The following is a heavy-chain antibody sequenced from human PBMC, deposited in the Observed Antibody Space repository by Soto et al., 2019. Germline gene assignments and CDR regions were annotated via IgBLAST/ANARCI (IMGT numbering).Heavy chain of an antibody. Sequence: PSETLSLTCTVSGGSISSSSYYWGWIRQPPGKGLEWIGCIYYSGSTYYNPSLKSRVTISVDTSKNQFSLKLSSVTAADTAVYYCARSTAGGIFDYWGQGTLVTVSS. CDR2: IYYSGST. CDR3: ARSTAGGIFDY. CDR1: GGSISSSSYY. J-gene: IGHJ4*02. D-gene: IGHD2-8*02. V-gene: IGHV4-39*07.